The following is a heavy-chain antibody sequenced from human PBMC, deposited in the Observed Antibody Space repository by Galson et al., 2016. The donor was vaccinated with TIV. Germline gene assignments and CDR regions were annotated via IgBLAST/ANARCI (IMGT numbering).Heavy chain of an antibody. D-gene: IGHD3-3*01. V-gene: IGHV3-30*04. J-gene: IGHJ4*02. CDR3: ARDGHDFWSGGANTLDF. CDR2: RSYDGSNE. Sequence: WVRQAPGKGLDWVAIRSYDGSNEYYADSVKGRFTISRDNSKNTLYLQMDSLRIEDTAVYYCARDGHDFWSGGANTLDFWGQGTLVTVSS.